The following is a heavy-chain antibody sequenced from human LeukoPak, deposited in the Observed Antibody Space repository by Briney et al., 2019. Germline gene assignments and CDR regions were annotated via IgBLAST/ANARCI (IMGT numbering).Heavy chain of an antibody. J-gene: IGHJ4*02. D-gene: IGHD3-22*01. CDR3: AKDLYFYGSSAYFQD. Sequence: GGSLRLSCAASGFTFDDYVMSWVRQAPGKGLEWVSDINWNGGSTGYADSVKGRFTISRDNAKNTLYLQMNSLRAEDTAVYYCAKDLYFYGSSAYFQDWGQGTLVTVSS. V-gene: IGHV3-20*04. CDR2: INWNGGST. CDR1: GFTFDDYV.